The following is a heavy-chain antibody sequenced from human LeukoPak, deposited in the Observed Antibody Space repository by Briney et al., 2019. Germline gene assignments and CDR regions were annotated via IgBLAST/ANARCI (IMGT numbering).Heavy chain of an antibody. J-gene: IGHJ4*02. CDR1: GFTFSSYA. CDR3: AKASLGGWYGFGIFDY. D-gene: IGHD6-19*01. CDR2: ISGSGGST. V-gene: IGHV3-23*01. Sequence: GGSLRLSCAASGFTFSSYAMSWVRQAPGKGLEWVSAISGSGGSTYYADSVKGRFTISRDNSKNTLYLQMNSLRAEDTAVYYCAKASLGGWYGFGIFDYWGQGTLVTVSS.